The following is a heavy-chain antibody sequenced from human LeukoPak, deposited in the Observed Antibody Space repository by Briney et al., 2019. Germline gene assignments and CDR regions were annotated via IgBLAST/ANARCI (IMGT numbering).Heavy chain of an antibody. CDR1: GFTFSDYY. Sequence: GGSLRLSCAASGFTFSDYYMSWIRQAPGKGLEWVSYISSSGSFIYYADSVKGRFTISTDNAKNSLYLQMNSLRAEDTAVYYCARDAYYDFWSGYPRYFDYWGQGTLVTVSS. CDR3: ARDAYYDFWSGYPRYFDY. V-gene: IGHV3-11*04. D-gene: IGHD3-3*01. J-gene: IGHJ4*02. CDR2: ISSSGSFI.